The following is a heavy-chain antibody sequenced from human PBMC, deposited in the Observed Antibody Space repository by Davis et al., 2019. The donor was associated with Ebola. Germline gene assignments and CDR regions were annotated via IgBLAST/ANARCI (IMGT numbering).Heavy chain of an antibody. J-gene: IGHJ4*02. CDR2: INPRTSGT. Sequence: ASVKVSCKASGNTPTGYYMHWVRQAPGQGPEWMGRINPRTSGTNYAQKLQDRVTMTTDTPTTTVFMELRNLRSDDTAVYWCARGEGAPDNWGQGTLVTVSS. CDR1: GNTPTGYY. CDR3: ARGEGAPDN. D-gene: IGHD1-26*01. V-gene: IGHV1-2*06.